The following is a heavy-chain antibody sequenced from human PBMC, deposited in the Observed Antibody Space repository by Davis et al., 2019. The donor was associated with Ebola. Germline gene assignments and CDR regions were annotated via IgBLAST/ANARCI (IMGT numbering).Heavy chain of an antibody. J-gene: IGHJ3*02. D-gene: IGHD3-10*01. CDR3: ARHLGGYLPLNTDAFDI. CDR1: GYSFTSSW. Sequence: GESLKISCKGSGYSFTSSWIGWVRQMPGKGLEWMGIIYPGDSDTRYSPSFQGQVTISADKSISTAYLQWSSLKASDTAMYYCARHLGGYLPLNTDAFDIWGQGTMVTVSS. CDR2: IYPGDSDT. V-gene: IGHV5-51*01.